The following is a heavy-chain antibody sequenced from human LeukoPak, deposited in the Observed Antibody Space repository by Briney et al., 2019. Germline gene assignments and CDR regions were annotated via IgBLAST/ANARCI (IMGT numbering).Heavy chain of an antibody. CDR3: VGGETQYTSGLDY. CDR2: IKTDGSTT. J-gene: IGHJ4*02. D-gene: IGHD6-25*01. V-gene: IGHV3-74*01. CDR1: GFTFSNYW. Sequence: PGGSLRLSCAASGFTFSNYWMHWVRQAPGKGLVWVSRIKTDGSTTSYADSVKGRFTISRDNARNTLYLEMNSLRAEDTAVYYCVGGETQYTSGLDYWGQGTLVTVSS.